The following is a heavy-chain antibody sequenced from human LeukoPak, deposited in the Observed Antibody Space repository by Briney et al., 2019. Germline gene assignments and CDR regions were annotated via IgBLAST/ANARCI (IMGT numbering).Heavy chain of an antibody. D-gene: IGHD5-24*01. J-gene: IGHJ2*01. Sequence: GGSLSLSCSASGFTFSSHWMYWVRQAPGQGLVWVSRANADDSRAIIAASVKGRFTISRHNARDPVYLQMNSLRAEDTAVYYCAKGRNYYWYLDLWGRGTLVSVSS. V-gene: IGHV3-74*01. CDR1: GFTFSSHW. CDR2: ANADDSRA. CDR3: AKGRNYYWYLDL.